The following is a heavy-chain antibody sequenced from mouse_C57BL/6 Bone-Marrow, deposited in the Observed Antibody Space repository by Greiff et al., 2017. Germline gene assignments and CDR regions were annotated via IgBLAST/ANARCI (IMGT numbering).Heavy chain of an antibody. CDR1: GFTFSSYA. Sequence: EVKLVESGGGLVKPGGSLKLSCAASGFTFSSYAMSWVRQTPEKRLEWVATISDGGSYTYYPANVKGRFTISRDNAKNKLYLQMSHLKSEDTAMYYCARDGSSSDDWGQGTTLTVSS. CDR2: ISDGGSYT. J-gene: IGHJ2*01. V-gene: IGHV5-4*01. CDR3: ARDGSSSDD. D-gene: IGHD1-1*01.